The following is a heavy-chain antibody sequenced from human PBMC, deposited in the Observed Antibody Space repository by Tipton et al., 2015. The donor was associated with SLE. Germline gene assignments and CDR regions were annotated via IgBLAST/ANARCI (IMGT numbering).Heavy chain of an antibody. V-gene: IGHV1-18*01. Sequence: QLVQSGAEVKKPGGSVKVSCKTSGYTFTNYGISWMRQAPGQGLEWMGWISAYNGYTNYAQKFQGRVTMTTDTSTGTAYMELRSLRSDDTAVFYCARDSFVDIVPMSPFDYWGQGTLVTVSS. CDR2: ISAYNGYT. CDR1: GYTFTNYG. J-gene: IGHJ4*02. D-gene: IGHD5-12*01. CDR3: ARDSFVDIVPMSPFDY.